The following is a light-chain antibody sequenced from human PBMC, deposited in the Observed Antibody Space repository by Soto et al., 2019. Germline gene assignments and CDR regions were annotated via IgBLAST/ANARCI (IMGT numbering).Light chain of an antibody. Sequence: EILLTQSPCTLPLSPGERASLSCRASQSVSSEKLAWYQQKPGQAPRLLIFGASGRATGIPERFSGSGSGTDFSLTISRLEPEDSEVYYCQQYGSYLLTFGGGTKVDIK. J-gene: IGKJ4*01. CDR3: QQYGSYLLT. V-gene: IGKV3-20*01. CDR2: GAS. CDR1: QSVSSEK.